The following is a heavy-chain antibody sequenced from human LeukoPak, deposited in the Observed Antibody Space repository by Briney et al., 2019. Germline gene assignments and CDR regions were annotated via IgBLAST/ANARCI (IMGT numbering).Heavy chain of an antibody. CDR2: INPNSGGT. J-gene: IGHJ4*02. V-gene: IGHV1-2*02. CDR1: GYTFTGYY. D-gene: IGHD1-26*01. Sequence: ASVKVSCKASGYTFTGYYMHWVRQAPGQGLEWMGWINPNSGGTNYAQKFQGRVTMTRNTSISTAYMELSSLRSEDTAVYYCARVGPLVGATLNYWGQGTLVTVSS. CDR3: ARVGPLVGATLNY.